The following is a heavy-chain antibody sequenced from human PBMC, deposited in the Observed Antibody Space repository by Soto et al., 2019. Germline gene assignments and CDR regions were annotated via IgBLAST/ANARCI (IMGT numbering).Heavy chain of an antibody. V-gene: IGHV1-8*01. CDR2: MNPSSGNT. J-gene: IGHJ4*02. CDR1: GYTFTSYD. CDR3: ARGRLGQGLKQQRTVYYFEY. Sequence: VTVSFKHSGYTFTSYDIHGVRHAPVQPLESMGWMNPSSGNTGYAQKFQGRVTMTRNTSISTAYMELSSLRSEDTAVYYCARGRLGQGLKQQRTVYYFEYWGQGTLVTVAA. D-gene: IGHD6-13*01.